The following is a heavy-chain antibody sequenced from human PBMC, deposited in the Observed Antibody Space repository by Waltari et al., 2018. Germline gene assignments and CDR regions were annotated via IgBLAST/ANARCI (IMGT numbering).Heavy chain of an antibody. CDR3: ARRSGYDFQDAFDI. J-gene: IGHJ3*02. CDR1: GYTFTGYY. V-gene: IGHV1-2*02. D-gene: IGHD5-12*01. Sequence: QVQLVQSGAEVKKPGASVKVSCKASGYTFTGYYMHWVRQAPGQGLEWRGWINPNRGGTNYAQKFQGRVTMTRDTSISTAYMELSRLRSDDTAVYYCARRSGYDFQDAFDIWGQGTMVTVSS. CDR2: INPNRGGT.